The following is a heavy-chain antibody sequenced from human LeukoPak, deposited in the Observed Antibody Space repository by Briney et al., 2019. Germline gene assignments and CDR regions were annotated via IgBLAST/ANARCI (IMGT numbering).Heavy chain of an antibody. Sequence: GGSLRLSCSASGFLFNTYAIHWVRQAPGKGLEYVAGISRNGDNTDFADSAKGRFTISRDNSKSTLFLQMNSLRAEDTAVYFCTRDSALLGVAFDLWGQGTVVTVSS. CDR1: GFLFNTYA. CDR3: TRDSALLGVAFDL. J-gene: IGHJ3*01. CDR2: ISRNGDNT. D-gene: IGHD2-15*01. V-gene: IGHV3-64D*06.